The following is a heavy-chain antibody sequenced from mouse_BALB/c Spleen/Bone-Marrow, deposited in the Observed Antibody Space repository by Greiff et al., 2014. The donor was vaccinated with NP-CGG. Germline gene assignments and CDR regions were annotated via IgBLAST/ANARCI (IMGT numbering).Heavy chain of an antibody. CDR3: ARDVGYGNYFVY. J-gene: IGHJ3*01. Sequence: EVKLVESGGGLVQPGDSLRLSCATSEFTFSDFYMEWVRQPPGKRLEWIAASRNKAKYYTTEYSASVKGRFIVSRDTSQSVLYLQMNALRAEDTAIYYCARDVGYGNYFVYWGQGTLVTVSA. CDR1: EFTFSDFY. D-gene: IGHD2-10*02. CDR2: SRNKAKYYTT. V-gene: IGHV7-1*02.